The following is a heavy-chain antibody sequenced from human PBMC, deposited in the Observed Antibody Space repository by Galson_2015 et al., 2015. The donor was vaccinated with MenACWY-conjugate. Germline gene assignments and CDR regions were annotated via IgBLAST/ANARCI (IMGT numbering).Heavy chain of an antibody. V-gene: IGHV3-74*01. CDR3: ARDRSRNVDLPNNWFDP. D-gene: IGHD3/OR15-3a*01. Sequence: SLRLSCAASGFTFSSYWMHWVRQAPGKGLVWVARINSDGSSTSYADSVKGRFTISRDNAKNTLYLQMNSLRAEDTAVYYCARDRSRNVDLPNNWFDPWGQGTLVIVSS. CDR1: GFTFSSYW. J-gene: IGHJ5*02. CDR2: INSDGSST.